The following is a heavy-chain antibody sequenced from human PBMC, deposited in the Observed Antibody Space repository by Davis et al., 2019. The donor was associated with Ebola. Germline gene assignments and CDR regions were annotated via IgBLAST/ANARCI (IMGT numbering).Heavy chain of an antibody. V-gene: IGHV3-13*01. D-gene: IGHD3-3*01. CDR2: IGTAGDT. CDR1: GFTFSSYD. Sequence: GESLKISCAASGFTFSSYDMHWVRQATGKGLEWVSAIGTAGDTYYPGSVKGRFTISRENAKNSLYLQMNSLRAEDTAVYYCARGSGAFDYWGQGTLVTVSS. J-gene: IGHJ4*02. CDR3: ARGSGAFDY.